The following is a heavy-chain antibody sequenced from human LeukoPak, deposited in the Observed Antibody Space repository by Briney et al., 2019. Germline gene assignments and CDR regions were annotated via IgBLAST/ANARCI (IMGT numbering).Heavy chain of an antibody. CDR2: IYTSGST. J-gene: IGHJ5*02. D-gene: IGHD3-10*01. CDR3: ARSVLWFGELSNNWFDP. Sequence: PSETLSLTCTVSGGSISGYYWSWIRQPAGKGLEWIGRIYTSGSTNYNPSLKSRVTISVDRSKNQFSLKLSSVTAADTAVYYCARSVLWFGELSNNWFDPWGQGTLVTVSS. CDR1: GGSISGYY. V-gene: IGHV4-4*07.